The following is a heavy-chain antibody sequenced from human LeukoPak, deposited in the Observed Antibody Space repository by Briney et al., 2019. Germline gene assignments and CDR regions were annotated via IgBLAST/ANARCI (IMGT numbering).Heavy chain of an antibody. V-gene: IGHV3-74*01. CDR2: MSDDGTVT. J-gene: IGHJ5*02. Sequence: PGGSLRLSCAASGFTFSSYGMHWVRQLPGRGLMWVSSMSDDGTVTTYADSVKGRFIISRDNAKNTLYLQLNSLRGEDTALYFCATAYSGFAYNWFDPWGQGTLVTVSS. D-gene: IGHD5-12*01. CDR3: ATAYSGFAYNWFDP. CDR1: GFTFSSYG.